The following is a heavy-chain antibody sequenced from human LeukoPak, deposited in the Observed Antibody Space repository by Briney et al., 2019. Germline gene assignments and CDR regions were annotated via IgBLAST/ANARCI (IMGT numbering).Heavy chain of an antibody. CDR2: IYYSGST. D-gene: IGHD1-26*01. V-gene: IGHV4-59*01. Sequence: PSETLSLTCSVSGGSMSSYYWSWIRQPPGKGLEWIGYIYYSGSTNYNPSLTSRVTISVDTSKNQFSLKLSSVTAADTAVYYCARAIEVGAMTPFDYWGQGTLVTVSS. CDR1: GGSMSSYY. CDR3: ARAIEVGAMTPFDY. J-gene: IGHJ4*02.